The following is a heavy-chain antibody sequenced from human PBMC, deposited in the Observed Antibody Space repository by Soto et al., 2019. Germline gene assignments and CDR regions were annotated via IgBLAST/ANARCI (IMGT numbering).Heavy chain of an antibody. CDR2: IYYSGST. CDR3: AQSEPELFFDY. Sequence: SETLSLTCTVSGGSISSYYWSWIRQPPGKGLEWIGYIYYSGSTNYNPSLKSRVTISVDTSKNQFSLKLSSVTAADTAVYYCAQSEPELFFDYWGQGTLVTVSS. CDR1: GGSISSYY. J-gene: IGHJ4*02. V-gene: IGHV4-59*01. D-gene: IGHD1-7*01.